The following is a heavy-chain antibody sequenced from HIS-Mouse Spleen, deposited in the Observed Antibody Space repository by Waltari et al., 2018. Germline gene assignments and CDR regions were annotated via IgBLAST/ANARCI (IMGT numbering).Heavy chain of an antibody. J-gene: IGHJ2*01. V-gene: IGHV4-39*07. D-gene: IGHD6-13*01. Sequence: QLQLQESGPGLVKPSETLSLTCTVSGGSISSSSYYWGWIRQPPGRGLGWIGSLYYSGGTDYNPSLKLRFAISVDTSMNQFSLKLSSVTAADTAVYYCAREIPYSSSWYDWYFDLWGRGTLVTVSS. CDR3: AREIPYSSSWYDWYFDL. CDR2: LYYSGGT. CDR1: GGSISSSSYY.